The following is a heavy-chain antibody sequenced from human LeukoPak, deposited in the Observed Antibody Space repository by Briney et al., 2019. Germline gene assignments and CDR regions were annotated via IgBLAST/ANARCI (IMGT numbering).Heavy chain of an antibody. CDR2: ICSRRNGI. D-gene: IGHD3-22*01. CDR1: GFTFSDYS. CDR3: ARGGPYYFESDEC. Sequence: PGGSLRLSCADSGFTFSDYSMNWVREAPGKGLECVSYICSRRNGIYYAHALKGRITIPRDNAKNSLYLQRNSLRAEDTAVYYCARGGPYYFESDECWGQGTLVSVSS. J-gene: IGHJ4*02. V-gene: IGHV3-48*04.